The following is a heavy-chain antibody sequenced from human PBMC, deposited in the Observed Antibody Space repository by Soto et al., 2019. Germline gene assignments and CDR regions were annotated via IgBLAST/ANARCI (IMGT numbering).Heavy chain of an antibody. D-gene: IGHD3-3*01. Sequence: GGSLRLSCAASRFTFSNAWMSWVRQAPGKGLEWVGRIKSKTDGGTTDYAAPVKGRFTISRDDSKNTLYLQMNSLKTEDTAVYYCTTGPIGGYYDFWSGSPYWGQGTLVTVSS. CDR2: IKSKTDGGTT. CDR1: RFTFSNAW. CDR3: TTGPIGGYYDFWSGSPY. J-gene: IGHJ4*02. V-gene: IGHV3-15*01.